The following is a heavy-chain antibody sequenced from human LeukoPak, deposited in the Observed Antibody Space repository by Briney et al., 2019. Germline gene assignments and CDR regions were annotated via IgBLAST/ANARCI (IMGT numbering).Heavy chain of an antibody. Sequence: PSETLSLTRTVSGGSISSGSYYWSWIRQPAGKGLEWIGRIYTSGSTNYNPSLKSRVTISVDTSKNQFSLKLSSVTAADTAVYYCARDMGVRGVILYWGQGTLVTVSS. D-gene: IGHD3-10*01. CDR2: IYTSGST. V-gene: IGHV4-61*02. CDR3: ARDMGVRGVILY. CDR1: GGSISSGSYY. J-gene: IGHJ4*02.